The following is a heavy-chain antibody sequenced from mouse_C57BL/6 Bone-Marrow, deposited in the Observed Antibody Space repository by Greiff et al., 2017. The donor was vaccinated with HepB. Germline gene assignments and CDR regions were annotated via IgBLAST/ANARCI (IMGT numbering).Heavy chain of an antibody. D-gene: IGHD3-2*02. Sequence: EVKVEESGGGLVQPGGSLKLSCAASGFTFSDYGMAWVRQAPRKGPEWVAFISNLAYSIYYADTVTGRFTISRENAKNTLYLEMSSLRSEDTAMYYCARHGDSSGLYAMDYWGQGTSVTVSS. CDR3: ARHGDSSGLYAMDY. J-gene: IGHJ4*01. CDR2: ISNLAYSI. CDR1: GFTFSDYG. V-gene: IGHV5-15*04.